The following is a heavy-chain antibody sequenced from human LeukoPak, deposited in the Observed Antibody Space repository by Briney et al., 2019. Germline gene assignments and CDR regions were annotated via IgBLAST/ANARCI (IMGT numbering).Heavy chain of an antibody. V-gene: IGHV5-51*01. J-gene: IGHJ6*03. CDR1: GYSFTSYW. D-gene: IGHD3-10*01. CDR3: ARLYYGSGGYSWYYYYYMDV. Sequence: KPGESLKISCKGSGYSFTSYWIGWVRQMPGKGLEWMGIIYPGDSDTRYSPSFQGQVTISADKSISTAYLQWSSLKASDTAMYYCARLYYGSGGYSWYYYYYMDVWGKGTTVTVSS. CDR2: IYPGDSDT.